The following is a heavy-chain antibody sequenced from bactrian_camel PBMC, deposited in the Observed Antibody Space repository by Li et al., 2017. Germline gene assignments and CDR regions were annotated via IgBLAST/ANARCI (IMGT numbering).Heavy chain of an antibody. V-gene: IGHV3S5*01. CDR1: GPTFSVSD. Sequence: HVQLVESGGGLVQPGGSLRLSCAYSGPTFSVSDMSWARRAPGKGLEWVSGINHDGSLTWYSDSVRGRFTISRDNAKNMLYLQMHVLKSEDTALYYCAATPTRWTYYTYWGQGTQVTVS. CDR3: AATPTRWTYYTY. D-gene: IGHD5*01. J-gene: IGHJ4*01. CDR2: INHDGSLT.